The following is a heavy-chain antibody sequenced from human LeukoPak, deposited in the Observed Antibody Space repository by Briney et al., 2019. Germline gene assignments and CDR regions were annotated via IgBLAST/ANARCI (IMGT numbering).Heavy chain of an antibody. Sequence: ASVKVSCKASGYTFTSYEITWVRQAPGQGLEWMGWISTYNGNTNYAQNLQGRVTMTTDTSTSTAYMELRSLRSDDTAVYYCARGRGSTSRYWGQGTLVTVSS. CDR1: GYTFTSYE. CDR3: ARGRGSTSRY. J-gene: IGHJ4*02. CDR2: ISTYNGNT. D-gene: IGHD5-12*01. V-gene: IGHV1-18*01.